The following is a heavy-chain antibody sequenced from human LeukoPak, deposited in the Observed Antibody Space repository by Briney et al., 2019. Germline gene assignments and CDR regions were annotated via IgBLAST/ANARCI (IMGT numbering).Heavy chain of an antibody. J-gene: IGHJ6*03. CDR3: ARRRGYMDV. CDR2: ISASGRTL. Sequence: GGSLRLSRAASGFTFSGSEMNWVRQAPGKGLEWVPYISASGRTLYYADSVKGRFTISRDNAKNSLYLEMNSLRAEDTAVYYCARRRGYMDVWGKGTTVTVSS. V-gene: IGHV3-48*03. D-gene: IGHD5-12*01. CDR1: GFTFSGSE.